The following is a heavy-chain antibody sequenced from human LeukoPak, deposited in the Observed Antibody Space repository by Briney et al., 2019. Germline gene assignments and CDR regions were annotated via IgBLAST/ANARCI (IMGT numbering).Heavy chain of an antibody. CDR1: GASISSYY. CDR3: ARGWARDGYKRGGFDY. J-gene: IGHJ4*02. V-gene: IGHV4-4*07. CDR2: INTSGST. D-gene: IGHD5-24*01. Sequence: SETLSLTCTVSGASISSYYWSWIRQPAGKGLEWIGRINTSGSTNYNPSLKSRATMSADTSKNKFSLKLSSVTAADTAVYYCARGWARDGYKRGGFDYWGQGTLVTVSS.